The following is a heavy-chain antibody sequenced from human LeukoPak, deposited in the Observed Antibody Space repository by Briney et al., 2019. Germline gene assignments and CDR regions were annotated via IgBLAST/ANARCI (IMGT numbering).Heavy chain of an antibody. Sequence: SSETLSLTCTVSGGSISSSSYYWGWIRQPPGKGLEWIGEINHSGSTNYNPSLKSRVTISVDTSKNQFSLKLSSVTAADTAVYYCARAADSYYYDSSGYYSRYFQHWGQGTLVTVSS. CDR1: GGSISSSSYY. CDR3: ARAADSYYYDSSGYYSRYFQH. CDR2: INHSGST. J-gene: IGHJ1*01. V-gene: IGHV4-39*07. D-gene: IGHD3-22*01.